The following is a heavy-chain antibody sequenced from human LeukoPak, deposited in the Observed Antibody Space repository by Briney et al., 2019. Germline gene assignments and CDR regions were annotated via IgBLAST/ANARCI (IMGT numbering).Heavy chain of an antibody. D-gene: IGHD3-3*01. J-gene: IGHJ4*02. Sequence: SETLSLTCTVSGGSISSYYWSWIRQPPGKGLEWIGYIYHSGSTYYNPSLKSRVTISVDRSKNQFSLKLSSVTAADTAVYYCARGHYDFWSGAYYFDYWGQGTLVTVSS. CDR1: GGSISSYY. V-gene: IGHV4-59*12. CDR2: IYHSGST. CDR3: ARGHYDFWSGAYYFDY.